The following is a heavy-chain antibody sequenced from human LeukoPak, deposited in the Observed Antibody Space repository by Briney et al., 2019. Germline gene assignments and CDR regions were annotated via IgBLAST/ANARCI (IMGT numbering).Heavy chain of an antibody. V-gene: IGHV3-21*04. CDR2: ISSSTNYI. J-gene: IGHJ4*02. D-gene: IGHD1-14*01. Sequence: GGSLRLSCAASGFTFSNSYMNWVRQAPGKGLEWVSSISSSTNYIYYADSVKGRFTISRDNAKNALYLQMNSLKTEDTAVYYCTTFYYWGQGTLVTVSS. CDR3: TTFYY. CDR1: GFTFSNSY.